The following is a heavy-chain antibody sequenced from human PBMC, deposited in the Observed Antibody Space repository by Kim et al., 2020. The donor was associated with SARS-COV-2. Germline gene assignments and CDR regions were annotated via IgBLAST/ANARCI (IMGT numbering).Heavy chain of an antibody. V-gene: IGHV4-59*08. CDR1: GGSISSYY. CDR3: ARQRGAGLLYYYYFGMDV. J-gene: IGHJ6*02. D-gene: IGHD2-15*01. Sequence: SETLSLTCTVSGGSISSYYWSWIRQPPGKGLEWIGYIYYSGSTNYNPSLKSRVTISVDTSKNQFSLKLSSVTAADTAVHYCARQRGAGLLYYYYFGMDVWGQGTTVTVSS. CDR2: IYYSGST.